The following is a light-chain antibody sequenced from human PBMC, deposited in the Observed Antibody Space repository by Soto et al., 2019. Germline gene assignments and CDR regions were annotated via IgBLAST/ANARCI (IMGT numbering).Light chain of an antibody. CDR2: GAS. CDR1: QSVSTSN. V-gene: IGKV3-20*01. Sequence: EMVMTQSPATLSFSPGERVTFSCRASQSVSTSNLAWYQQGPGQAPRLLIYGASSRATGIPDRFSGSGSGTDFTLTISRLEPEDFAVYYCQRYGRSPLTFGGGTKVDIK. CDR3: QRYGRSPLT. J-gene: IGKJ4*01.